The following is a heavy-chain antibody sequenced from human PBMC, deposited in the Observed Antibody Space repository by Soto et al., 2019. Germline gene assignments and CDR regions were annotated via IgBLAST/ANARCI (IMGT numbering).Heavy chain of an antibody. CDR2: IYSGGST. D-gene: IGHD2-21*02. V-gene: IGHV3-66*01. CDR3: ARDYYGGNSRYFDL. CDR1: GFTVSSHY. J-gene: IGHJ2*01. Sequence: EVQLVESGGGLVQPGGSLRLSCAASGFTVSSHYMSWVRQAPGKGLEWVSVIYSGGSTYYTDSVKGRFTISRDNSKNTLCLQMNRLRAEDTAVYYCARDYYGGNSRYFDLWGRGTLVTVSS.